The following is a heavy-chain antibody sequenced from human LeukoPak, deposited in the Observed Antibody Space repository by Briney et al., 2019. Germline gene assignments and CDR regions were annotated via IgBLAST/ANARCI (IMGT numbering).Heavy chain of an antibody. CDR2: INHSGST. Sequence: SETLSLTCAVYGGSFSGYYWSWIRQPPGKGLEWIGEINHSGSTNYNPSLKSRVTISVDTSKNQFSLKLSSVTAADTAVYYCARGGPGNSITTFGVVPQGFDYWGQGTLVTVSS. J-gene: IGHJ4*02. CDR3: ARGGPGNSITTFGVVPQGFDY. CDR1: GGSFSGYY. D-gene: IGHD3-3*01. V-gene: IGHV4-34*01.